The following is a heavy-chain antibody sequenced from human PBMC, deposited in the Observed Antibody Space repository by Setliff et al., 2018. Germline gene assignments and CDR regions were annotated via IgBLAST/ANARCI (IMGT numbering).Heavy chain of an antibody. J-gene: IGHJ4*02. D-gene: IGHD6-19*01. CDR1: GGSISDYY. V-gene: IGHV4-59*01. CDR3: AREGEAGNFDY. Sequence: SETLSLTCTVSGGSISDYYWSWIRQAPGKGLEWIGYIYYGGSTNYNPSLNSRVAISVDTSENQFSLKLSSVTAADTAVYYCAREGEAGNFDYWGQGTLVTVSS. CDR2: IYYGGST.